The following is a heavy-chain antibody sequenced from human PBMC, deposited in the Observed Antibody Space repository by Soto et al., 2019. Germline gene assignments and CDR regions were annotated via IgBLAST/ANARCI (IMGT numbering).Heavy chain of an antibody. V-gene: IGHV3-30-3*01. Sequence: PWGSLILSCASSVFSFSSYAMHWVRQAPGKGLEWVAVISFAGTNTHYADSVKDRFTISRDNSKNTVYLHMVSLRPEDTSVYSCAREKRTGDSSSGSFDVWGQGTMVTVSS. CDR2: ISFAGTNT. CDR1: VFSFSSYA. CDR3: AREKRTGDSSSGSFDV. J-gene: IGHJ3*01. D-gene: IGHD7-27*01.